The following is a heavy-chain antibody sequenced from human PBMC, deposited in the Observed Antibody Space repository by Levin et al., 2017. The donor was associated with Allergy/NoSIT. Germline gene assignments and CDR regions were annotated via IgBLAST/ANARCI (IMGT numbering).Heavy chain of an antibody. CDR3: AKGNYGYFGVDLYYFDY. D-gene: IGHD5-18*01. CDR2: ISGSGRST. Sequence: GESLKISCAASGFTFSSYAMSWVRQAPGKGLEWVSAISGSGRSTYYADSVKGRFTISRGNSKNTLYLQMNSLRAEDTAVYYCAKGNYGYFGVDLYYFDYWGQGTLVTVSS. J-gene: IGHJ4*02. CDR1: GFTFSSYA. V-gene: IGHV3-23*01.